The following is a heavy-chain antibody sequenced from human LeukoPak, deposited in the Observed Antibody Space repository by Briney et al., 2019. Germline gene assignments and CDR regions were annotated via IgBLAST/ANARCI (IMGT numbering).Heavy chain of an antibody. Sequence: PGGSLRLSCAASGFTISSYAMSWVRQVPGKGLAWVSAISGTGGSTYYADSVRGRFTISRDNSKNTLYLQMNSLRAEDTAVYYCAKGGLRIHSDYWGQGTLVTVSS. D-gene: IGHD5-12*01. CDR1: GFTISSYA. J-gene: IGHJ4*02. CDR3: AKGGLRIHSDY. V-gene: IGHV3-23*01. CDR2: ISGTGGST.